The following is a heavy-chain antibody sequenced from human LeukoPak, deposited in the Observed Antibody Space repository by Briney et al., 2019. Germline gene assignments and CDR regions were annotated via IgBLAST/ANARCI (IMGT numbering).Heavy chain of an antibody. V-gene: IGHV3-7*01. Sequence: GGSLRLSCAASGFTFSSYWMSWVRQAPGKGLEWVANIKRDGSEKYYVDSVKGRFTISRDNAKNSLYLQMNSLRAEDTAVYYCARDVRRLWSPRGFDYWGQGTLVTVSS. CDR3: ARDVRRLWSPRGFDY. CDR1: GFTFSSYW. CDR2: IKRDGSEK. J-gene: IGHJ4*02. D-gene: IGHD5-18*01.